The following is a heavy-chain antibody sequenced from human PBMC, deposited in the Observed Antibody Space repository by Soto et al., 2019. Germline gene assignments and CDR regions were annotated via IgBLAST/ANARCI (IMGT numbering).Heavy chain of an antibody. V-gene: IGHV4-39*01. CDR3: ARLYDPAGAHYYYYGMDV. D-gene: IGHD5-12*01. CDR2: IYYSGST. J-gene: IGHJ6*02. CDR1: GGSISSSSYY. Sequence: QLQLQESGPGLVKPSETLSLTCTVSGGSISSSSYYWGWIRQPPGKGLEWIGSIYYSGSTYYNPSLKSRVTISVDTSKNQFSLNLRSVTAADTAVYYCARLYDPAGAHYYYYGMDVWGQGTTVTVSS.